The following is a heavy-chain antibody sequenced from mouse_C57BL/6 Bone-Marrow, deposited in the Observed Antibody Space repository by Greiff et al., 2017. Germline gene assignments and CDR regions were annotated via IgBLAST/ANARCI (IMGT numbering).Heavy chain of an antibody. CDR1: GYTFTSYW. V-gene: IGHV1-59*01. CDR2: IDPSDSYT. J-gene: IGHJ2*01. Sequence: QVQLQQPGAELVRPGASVKLSCKASGYTFTSYWMHWVKQRPGQGLEWIGVIDPSDSYTNYNQKFKGKATLTGDTSSSTAYMQLSSLTSEDSAVYYCARVNRYFDYWGKGTTLTVSS. CDR3: ARVNRYFDY.